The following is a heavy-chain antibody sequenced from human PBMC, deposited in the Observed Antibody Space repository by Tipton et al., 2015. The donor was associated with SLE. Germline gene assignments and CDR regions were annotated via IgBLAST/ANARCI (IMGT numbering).Heavy chain of an antibody. CDR2: INHRGST. V-gene: IGHV4-34*01. J-gene: IGHJ1*01. D-gene: IGHD6-19*01. CDR1: GGSISSYY. CDR3: ARDSSGWYDGDIIQH. Sequence: TLSLTCTVSGGSISSYYWSWIRQPPGKGLEYIGEINHRGSTNYNPSLKSRVTISVDTSKNQFSLKLSSVTAADTAVYYCARDSSGWYDGDIIQHWGQGTLVTVSS.